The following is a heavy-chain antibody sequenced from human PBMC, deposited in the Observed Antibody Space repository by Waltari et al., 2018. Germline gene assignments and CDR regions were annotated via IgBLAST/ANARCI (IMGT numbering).Heavy chain of an antibody. J-gene: IGHJ4*02. D-gene: IGHD4-17*01. V-gene: IGHV3-73*02. CDR2: IRSKSNSYAT. CDR1: GFTFSGPA. Sequence: EVQLVESGGGLVQTGGSLKLSCAAAGFTFSGPAMHWVRQAAGEGLEWVGRIRSKSNSYATAYAASVKGRFTISRDDSKNTAYLQMNSLKTEDTAVYYCTRPRVTTVTTGDDYWGQGTLVTVSS. CDR3: TRPRVTTVTTGDDY.